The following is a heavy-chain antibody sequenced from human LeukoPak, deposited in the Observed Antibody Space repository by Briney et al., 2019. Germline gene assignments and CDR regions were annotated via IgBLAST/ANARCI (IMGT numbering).Heavy chain of an antibody. Sequence: PGGSLRLSCAASGFTFSDYYMSWIRQAPGKGLEGVSYISSSSTYTNYADSVKGRFTISRDNAKNSLYLQMNSLRAEDTAVYYCARSLRRDCDSTSCWAALDIWGQGTMVTVSS. D-gene: IGHD2-2*01. V-gene: IGHV3-11*03. J-gene: IGHJ3*02. CDR1: GFTFSDYY. CDR2: ISSSSTYT. CDR3: ARSLRRDCDSTSCWAALDI.